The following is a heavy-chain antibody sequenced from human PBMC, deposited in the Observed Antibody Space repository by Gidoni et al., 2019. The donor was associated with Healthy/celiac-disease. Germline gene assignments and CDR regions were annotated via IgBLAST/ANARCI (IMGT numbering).Heavy chain of an antibody. J-gene: IGHJ4*02. Sequence: QITLKESGPTLVKPTQTLTLTCTFSGFSLSTSGVGVGWIRQPPGKALEWLALIYWNDDKRYSPSLKSRLTITKDTSKNQVVLTMTNMDPVDTATYYCAHAAIVVVIGTHFDYWGQGTLVTVSS. CDR1: GFSLSTSGVG. CDR2: IYWNDDK. D-gene: IGHD3-22*01. V-gene: IGHV2-5*01. CDR3: AHAAIVVVIGTHFDY.